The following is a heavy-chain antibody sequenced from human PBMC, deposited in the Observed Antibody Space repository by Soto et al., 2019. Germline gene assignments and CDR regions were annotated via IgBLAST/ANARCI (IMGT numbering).Heavy chain of an antibody. D-gene: IGHD1-26*01. Sequence: PAGSLRLSCAASGFTFSLYGMHLVRQAQGKGLEWVAVISYDGSNKYYADSVKGRFTISRDNSKNTLYLQMNSLRAEDTAVYYCAKDFEWELRPIYYFDYWGQGTLVTVSS. CDR2: ISYDGSNK. V-gene: IGHV3-30*18. J-gene: IGHJ4*02. CDR3: AKDFEWELRPIYYFDY. CDR1: GFTFSLYG.